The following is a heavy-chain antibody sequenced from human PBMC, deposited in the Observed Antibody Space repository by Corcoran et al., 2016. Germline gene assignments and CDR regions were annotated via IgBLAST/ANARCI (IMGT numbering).Heavy chain of an antibody. CDR3: ARGHLGVSSGYYAGWFDP. Sequence: QLQQWGAGLLKPSETLSLTCAVYGGSFSGYYWSWIRQPPGKGLEWIGEINHSGSTNYNTSLKSRVTISVDTSKNQFSLKLSSVTAADTAVYYCARGHLGVSSGYYAGWFDPWGQGTLVTVSS. D-gene: IGHD3-22*01. CDR1: GGSFSGYY. CDR2: INHSGST. V-gene: IGHV4-34*01. J-gene: IGHJ5*02.